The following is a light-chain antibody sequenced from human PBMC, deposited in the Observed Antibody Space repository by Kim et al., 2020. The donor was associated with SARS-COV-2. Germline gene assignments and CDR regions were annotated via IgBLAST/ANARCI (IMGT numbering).Light chain of an antibody. Sequence: EIVLTQSPVTLSLSPGERATLSCRASQSISKSLFWFQQKFGQAPRLLIYDASSRATGIPARFSGSGSGTDFTLTISSLEPEDFAVYYCQQRSAWPLTFGGGTKVDIK. V-gene: IGKV3-11*01. CDR2: DAS. CDR1: QSISKS. CDR3: QQRSAWPLT. J-gene: IGKJ4*01.